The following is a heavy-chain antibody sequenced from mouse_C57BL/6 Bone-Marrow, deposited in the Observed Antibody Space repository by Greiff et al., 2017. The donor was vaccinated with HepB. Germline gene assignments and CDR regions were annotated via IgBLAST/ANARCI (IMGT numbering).Heavy chain of an antibody. D-gene: IGHD2-4*01. J-gene: IGHJ2*01. CDR3: ARDGGLRRGFDY. Sequence: QVQLQQSGAELARPGASVKLSCKASGYTFTSYGISWVKQRTGQGLEWIGEIYPRSGNTYYNEKFKGKATLTAYKSSSTAYMELRSLTSEDASVYFRARDGGLRRGFDYWGQGTTLTVSS. V-gene: IGHV1-81*01. CDR2: IYPRSGNT. CDR1: GYTFTSYG.